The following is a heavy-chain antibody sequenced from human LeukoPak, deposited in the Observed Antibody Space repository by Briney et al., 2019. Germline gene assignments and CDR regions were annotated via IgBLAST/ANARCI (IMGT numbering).Heavy chain of an antibody. J-gene: IGHJ4*02. Sequence: ASVKVSCKVSGYTLTELSMHWVRQAPGKGLEWMGGFDPEDGETIYAQKFQGRVTMTEDTSTDTAYMELISLRSEDTAVYYCATVSAQGYFDWLLIYWGQGALVTVSS. D-gene: IGHD3-9*01. CDR2: FDPEDGET. CDR3: ATVSAQGYFDWLLIY. V-gene: IGHV1-24*01. CDR1: GYTLTELS.